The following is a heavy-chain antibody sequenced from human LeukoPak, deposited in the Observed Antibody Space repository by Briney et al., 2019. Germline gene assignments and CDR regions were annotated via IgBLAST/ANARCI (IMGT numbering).Heavy chain of an antibody. D-gene: IGHD5-24*01. CDR2: INHSGST. CDR1: GGSFSGYY. V-gene: IGHV4-34*01. CDR3: ARDYKYAFDN. Sequence: SETPSLTCAVYGGSFSGYYWSWIRQPPGKGLEWIGEINHSGSTNYNPSLKSRVTISVDTSKNQFSLKLSSVTAADTAVYYCARDYKYAFDNWGQGTLVTVSS. J-gene: IGHJ4*02.